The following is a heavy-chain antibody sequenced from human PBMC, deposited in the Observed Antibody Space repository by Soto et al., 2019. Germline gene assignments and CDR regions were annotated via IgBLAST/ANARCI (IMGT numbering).Heavy chain of an antibody. Sequence: GGSLRLSCAASGFTFSSYAMSWVRQAPGKGLEWVSSVSAGGDMTYYSDSVKGRFTISRDNSNNALFLQMNSLRIEDTALYYCARGDRGGSGSPARYYYSGLDVWAQGATVTVSS. CDR2: VSAGGDMT. CDR1: GFTFSSYA. V-gene: IGHV3-23*01. CDR3: ARGDRGGSGSPARYYYSGLDV. D-gene: IGHD3-10*01. J-gene: IGHJ6*02.